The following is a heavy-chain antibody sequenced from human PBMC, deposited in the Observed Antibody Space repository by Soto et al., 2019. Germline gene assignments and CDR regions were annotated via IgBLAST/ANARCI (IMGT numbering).Heavy chain of an antibody. CDR3: ASKMPGTTYFNY. Sequence: SGGSLRRSCLASGFTFNTYEMNWGRQAPGKGLEWLSYITSSGSPIYYADSVRGRFTISRDNARNSLYLQMNSLRAEDTSIYFCASKMPGTTYFNYWGQGNLVTVSS. CDR1: GFTFNTYE. CDR2: ITSSGSPI. D-gene: IGHD1-7*01. J-gene: IGHJ4*02. V-gene: IGHV3-48*03.